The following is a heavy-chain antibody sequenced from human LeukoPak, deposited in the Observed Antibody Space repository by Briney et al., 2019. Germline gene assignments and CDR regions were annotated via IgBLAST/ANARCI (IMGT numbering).Heavy chain of an antibody. J-gene: IGHJ4*02. CDR3: ARDDSSGYYPFDY. CDR2: IYHSGST. Sequence: GSLRLSCAASGFTVSNNYINWVRQPPGKGLEWIGSIYHSGSTYYNPSLKSRVTISVDTSKNQFSLKLSSVTAADTAVYYCARDDSSGYYPFDYWGQGTLVTVSS. V-gene: IGHV4-38-2*02. D-gene: IGHD3-22*01. CDR1: GFTVSNNY.